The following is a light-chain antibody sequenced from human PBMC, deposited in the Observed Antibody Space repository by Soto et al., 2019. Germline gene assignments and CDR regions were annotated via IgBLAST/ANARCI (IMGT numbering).Light chain of an antibody. CDR1: QSVPRH. J-gene: IGKJ5*01. CDR3: QQSSNWPPEIT. V-gene: IGKV3-11*01. CDR2: DAS. Sequence: EVVLTQSPASLSLSPGERATVSCRASQSVPRHLAWYQQRPGLPPRLLIYDASSRATGVPHRFSGSGSGTDFILTISSLEPEDFAVYYCQQSSNWPPEITFCQGTRLEIK.